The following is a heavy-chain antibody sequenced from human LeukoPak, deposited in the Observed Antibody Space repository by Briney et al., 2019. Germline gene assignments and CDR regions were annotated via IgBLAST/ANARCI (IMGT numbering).Heavy chain of an antibody. CDR1: GFTFSGHW. J-gene: IGHJ4*02. CDR2: IKEDGSGK. Sequence: GGSVRLSCAASGFTFSGHWMTWVRQAPGKRLDWVANIKEDGSGKFYADSVEGRFTVSRDNAKNSLSLQMNSLGAEDTAVYYCARHIPRGNNYFDCWGQGTLVTVSS. V-gene: IGHV3-7*01. CDR3: ARHIPRGNNYFDC. D-gene: IGHD1/OR15-1a*01.